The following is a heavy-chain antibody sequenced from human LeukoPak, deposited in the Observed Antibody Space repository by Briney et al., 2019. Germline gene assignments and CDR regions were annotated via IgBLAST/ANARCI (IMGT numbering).Heavy chain of an antibody. D-gene: IGHD3-22*01. CDR3: TTGMVSYYYDSSGYQISKYFDY. Sequence: PGGSLRLSCAASGFTFSSYEMSWVRQAPGKGLEWVGRIKSKTDGGTTDYAAPVKGRFTISRDDSKNTLYLQMNSLKTEDTAVYFCTTGMVSYYYDSSGYQISKYFDYWGQGTLVTVSS. V-gene: IGHV3-15*01. CDR1: GFTFSSYE. CDR2: IKSKTDGGTT. J-gene: IGHJ4*02.